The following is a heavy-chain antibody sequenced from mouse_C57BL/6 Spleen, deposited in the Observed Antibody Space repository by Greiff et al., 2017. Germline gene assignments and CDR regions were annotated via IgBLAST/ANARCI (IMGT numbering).Heavy chain of an antibody. CDR3: ARRYYDYDGGFAY. V-gene: IGHV5-17*01. D-gene: IGHD2-4*01. Sequence: DVQLVESGGGLVKPGGSLKLSCAASGFTFSDYGMHWVRQAPEKGLEWVAYISSGSSTIYYADTVKGRFTISRDNAKNTLFLQMTSLRSEDTAMYYCARRYYDYDGGFAYWGQGTLVTVSA. J-gene: IGHJ3*01. CDR1: GFTFSDYG. CDR2: ISSGSSTI.